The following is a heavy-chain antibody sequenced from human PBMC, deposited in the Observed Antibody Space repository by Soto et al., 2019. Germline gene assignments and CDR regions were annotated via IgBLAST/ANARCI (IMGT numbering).Heavy chain of an antibody. CDR2: INQEGSEK. D-gene: IGHD3-22*01. CDR3: TRGWGYDNFGL. CDR1: GFTFSNYW. J-gene: IGHJ4*02. Sequence: GGSLRLSCAASGFTFSNYWMSWVRHAPGKGLEWVAHINQEGSEKHYVASVQGRFTISRDYAKASLDLQMNSLRADDTAVYYCTRGWGYDNFGLWGQGARVTVSS. V-gene: IGHV3-7*05.